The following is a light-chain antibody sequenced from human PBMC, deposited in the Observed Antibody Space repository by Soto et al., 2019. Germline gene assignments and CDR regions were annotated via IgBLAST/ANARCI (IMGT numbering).Light chain of an antibody. CDR2: EVT. J-gene: IGLJ3*02. CDR3: SSYTTAYTQV. CDR1: SNDVGYYNY. Sequence: QSALSQPASVSGSPGQSITISCTGTSNDVGYYNYVSWYQQHPGQAPKLMISEVTTRPSGVSDRFSGSKSGNTASLTISSLQAEDEAHYYCSSYTTAYTQVFGGGTKLTGL. V-gene: IGLV2-14*01.